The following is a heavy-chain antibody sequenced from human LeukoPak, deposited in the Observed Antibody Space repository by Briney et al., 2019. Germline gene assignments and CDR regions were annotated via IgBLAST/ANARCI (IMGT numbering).Heavy chain of an antibody. V-gene: IGHV3-7*01. Sequence: PGGSLRLSCAASGFTFSNYWMNWVRQAPGKGLEWVANIKQDGNKKHYVDSVKGRFTISRDNAKNSLYLQMNSLRAEDTAVYYCARAGRKDAYEIGVFYFDFWGQGTLVPVSS. CDR2: IKQDGNKK. CDR1: GFTFSNYW. CDR3: ARAGRKDAYEIGVFYFDF. J-gene: IGHJ4*02. D-gene: IGHD5-24*01.